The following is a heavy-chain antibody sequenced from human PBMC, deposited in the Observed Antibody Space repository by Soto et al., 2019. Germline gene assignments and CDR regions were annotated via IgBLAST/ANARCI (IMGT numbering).Heavy chain of an antibody. J-gene: IGHJ4*02. CDR1: GFTFTRYS. CDR3: ARESEDLTSNFDY. Sequence: GSLRLSCAASGFTFTRYSMNWVRQAPGKGLEWVSSISSTTNYIYYGDSMKGRFTISRDNAKNSMYLEMNSLRAEDTAVYYCARESEDLTSNFDYWGQGTLVTVSS. CDR2: ISSTTNYI. V-gene: IGHV3-21*06.